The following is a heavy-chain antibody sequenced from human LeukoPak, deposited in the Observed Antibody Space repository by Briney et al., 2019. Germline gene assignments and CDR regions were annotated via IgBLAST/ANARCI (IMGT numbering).Heavy chain of an antibody. CDR3: VASGDHSNEFAY. V-gene: IGHV1-69*13. J-gene: IGHJ4*02. D-gene: IGHD7-27*01. CDR1: GGTFSSYA. CDR2: IIPIFGTA. Sequence: SVKVSCKASGGTFSSYAIXWVRXAPGQXLEWMGGIIPIFGTANYAQKFQGRVTITADESTSTAYMELSSLRSEDTAVYYCVASGDHSNEFAYWGQGTLVTVSS.